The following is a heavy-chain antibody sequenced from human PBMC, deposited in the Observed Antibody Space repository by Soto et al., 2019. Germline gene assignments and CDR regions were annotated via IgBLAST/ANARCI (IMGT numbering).Heavy chain of an antibody. CDR3: AKSISGAFDY. J-gene: IGHJ4*02. D-gene: IGHD1-26*01. V-gene: IGHV3-74*01. CDR2: VNNDGTDT. CDR1: GFSFRRYW. Sequence: EVQLVESGGELVQPGGSLRLSCAASGFSFRRYWMHWVRQAPGKGLEWVSRVNNDGTDTIYADSVKGRFTISRDNAKNTVFLEISSLRADDSAVYDCAKSISGAFDYWGQGTLVTVSS.